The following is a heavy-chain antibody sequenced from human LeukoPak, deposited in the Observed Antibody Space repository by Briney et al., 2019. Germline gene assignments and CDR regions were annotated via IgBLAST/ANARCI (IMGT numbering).Heavy chain of an antibody. J-gene: IGHJ5*02. CDR2: ISAYNGNT. CDR1: GYTFTSYG. V-gene: IGHV1-18*01. CDR3: ARDNWTYYYGSGDPGRNWFDP. D-gene: IGHD3-10*01. Sequence: ASVKVSCKASGYTFTSYGISWVRQAPGQGLEWMGWISAYNGNTNYAQKLQGRVTMTTDTSTSTAYMELRSLRSDDTAVYYCARDNWTYYYGSGDPGRNWFDPWGQGTLVTVSS.